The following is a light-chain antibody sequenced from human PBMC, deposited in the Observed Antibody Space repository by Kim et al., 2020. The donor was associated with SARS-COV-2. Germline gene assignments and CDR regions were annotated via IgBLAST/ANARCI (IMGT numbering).Light chain of an antibody. CDR1: NIGSKR. J-gene: IGLJ3*02. CDR3: QVWDSSSDHWV. CDR2: YDS. V-gene: IGLV3-21*04. Sequence: APGKTARITCGGNNIGSKRVYWYQQQPGQAPGLVIYYDSDRPSGIPERFSGSNSGNTATLTISRVEAGDEADYYCQVWDSSSDHWVFGGGTKLTVL.